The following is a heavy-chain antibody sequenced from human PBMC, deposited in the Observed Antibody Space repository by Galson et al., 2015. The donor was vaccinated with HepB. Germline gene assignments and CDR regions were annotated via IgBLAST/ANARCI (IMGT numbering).Heavy chain of an antibody. CDR1: GGSISSGDYY. J-gene: IGHJ4*02. D-gene: IGHD3-10*01. CDR3: ARTMVRGVILDY. Sequence: TLSLTCTVSGGSISSGDYYWSWIRQPPGKGLEWIGYIYYSGSTYYNPSLKSRVTISVDTSKNQFSLKLSSVTAADTAVYYCARTMVRGVILDYWGQGTLVTVSS. CDR2: IYYSGST. V-gene: IGHV4-30-4*01.